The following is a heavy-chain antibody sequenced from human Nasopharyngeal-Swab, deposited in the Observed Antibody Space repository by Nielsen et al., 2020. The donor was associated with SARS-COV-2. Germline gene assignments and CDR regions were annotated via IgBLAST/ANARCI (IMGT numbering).Heavy chain of an antibody. V-gene: IGHV4-39*01. D-gene: IGHD3-10*01. Sequence: SETLSLTCTVSGGSISSSSYYWGWIHQPPGKGLEWIGSIYYSGSTYYNPSLKSRVTISVDTSKNQFSLKLSSVTAADTAVYYCARHEIRDYGSGSYYNYWGQGTLVTVSS. J-gene: IGHJ4*02. CDR2: IYYSGST. CDR1: GGSISSSSYY. CDR3: ARHEIRDYGSGSYYNY.